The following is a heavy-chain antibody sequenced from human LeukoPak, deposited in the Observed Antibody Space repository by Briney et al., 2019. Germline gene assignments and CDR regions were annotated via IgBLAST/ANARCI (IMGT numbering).Heavy chain of an antibody. J-gene: IGHJ4*02. CDR2: ISSSGSTI. Sequence: GGSLRLSCAASGFTFSDYYMSWIRQAPGKGLEWVSYISSSGSTIYYADSVKGRFTISRDNAKNSLYLQMNSLRAEDTAVYYCARDLGEYSSSRGVGPDYFDYWGQGTLDTVSS. D-gene: IGHD6-6*01. V-gene: IGHV3-11*04. CDR1: GFTFSDYY. CDR3: ARDLGEYSSSRGVGPDYFDY.